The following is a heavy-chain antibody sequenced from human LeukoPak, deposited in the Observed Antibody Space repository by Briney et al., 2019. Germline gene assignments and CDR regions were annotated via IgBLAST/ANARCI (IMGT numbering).Heavy chain of an antibody. CDR1: GFTFGSNA. Sequence: GGSLRLSCEASGFTFGSNALSWVRQAPGEGLDWASSISGSGGSTYYADSVKGRFTISRDNSKNTLYLQMNSLRAEDTAIYYCSTSFYFDYWGQGTLVTVSS. D-gene: IGHD2-2*01. J-gene: IGHJ4*02. V-gene: IGHV3-23*01. CDR3: STSFYFDY. CDR2: ISGSGGST.